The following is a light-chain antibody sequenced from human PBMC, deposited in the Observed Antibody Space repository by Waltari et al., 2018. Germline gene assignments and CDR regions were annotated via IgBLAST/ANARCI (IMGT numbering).Light chain of an antibody. V-gene: IGKV3-20*01. CDR2: GAS. CDR1: QSVSSSY. Sequence: EIVLTQSPGTLSLSPGERATLSCRASQSVSSSYLAWYQQKLGQAPRLLIYGASSRATGIADRFSGSGSGTDFTLTISRLEPEDFAVYYCQQYGSSVTFGQGTKLEIK. J-gene: IGKJ2*01. CDR3: QQYGSSVT.